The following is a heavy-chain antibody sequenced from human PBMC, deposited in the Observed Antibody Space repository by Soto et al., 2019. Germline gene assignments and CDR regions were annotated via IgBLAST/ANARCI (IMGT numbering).Heavy chain of an antibody. CDR1: DGSSSSYY. D-gene: IGHD2-2*01. CDR2: IYYSGST. V-gene: IGHV4-59*01. Sequence: LSNTVSDGSSSSYYGSWIRQPQGKGLEWIGYIYYSGSTNYNPSLKSRVTISVDTSKNQFSLKLSSVTAADTAVYYCARGGYCSSTSCYDLLDYWGQGTLVTVSS. J-gene: IGHJ4*02. CDR3: ARGGYCSSTSCYDLLDY.